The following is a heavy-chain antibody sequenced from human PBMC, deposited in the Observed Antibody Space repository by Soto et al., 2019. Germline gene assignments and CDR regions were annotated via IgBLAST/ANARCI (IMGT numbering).Heavy chain of an antibody. CDR2: ISGGGSTV. V-gene: IGHV3-48*02. J-gene: IGHJ4*02. CDR3: ARDGVANRPDLDY. D-gene: IGHD2-15*01. Sequence: DVQLVASGGGLVQPGGSLRLSCAASGFTFSYYSMNWVRQAPGKGLEWVSYISGGGSTVYYADSVKGGFTTSRDNSQNSLYLQLHSLRDGETAVSSCARDGVANRPDLDYWGQGTQVTVSS. CDR1: GFTFSYYS.